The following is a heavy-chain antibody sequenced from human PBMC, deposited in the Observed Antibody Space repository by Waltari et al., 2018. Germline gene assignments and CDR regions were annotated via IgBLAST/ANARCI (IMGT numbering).Heavy chain of an antibody. CDR2: IYYRGST. V-gene: IGHV4-39*01. J-gene: IGHJ6*03. D-gene: IGHD3-10*01. CDR1: GASITNSNSY. CDR3: ARNMESPYNAPYYFYYMDV. Sequence: QVQLQESGPGLVKPSETLSLTCSVSGASITNSNSYWSWIRQPPGQGLEWIGSIYYRGSTYSSPSLKSRVTISLDTSKNQLSLKVSSVTVADTAIYFCARNMESPYNAPYYFYYMDVWGKGTTVTVSS.